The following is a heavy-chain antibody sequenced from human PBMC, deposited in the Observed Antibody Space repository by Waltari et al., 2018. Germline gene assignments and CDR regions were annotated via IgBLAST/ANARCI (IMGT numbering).Heavy chain of an antibody. CDR3: ASRHYYHAGSYIDY. J-gene: IGHJ4*02. D-gene: IGHD3-10*01. CDR1: GGSLSRGAYY. V-gene: IGHV4-30-4*01. Sequence: QVRLQESGPGVVKPSQTLSLTCTVSGGSLSRGAYYWSWIRQPPGKGLEWIGSIYYNGNTYYNPSLKSRLTMSVDTSKNQFSLKVSSVTAADTAVYYCASRHYYHAGSYIDYWGQGTLVTVSS. CDR2: IYYNGNT.